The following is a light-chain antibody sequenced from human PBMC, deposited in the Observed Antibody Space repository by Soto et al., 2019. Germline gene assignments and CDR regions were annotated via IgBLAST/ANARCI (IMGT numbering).Light chain of an antibody. CDR3: SSYTSSSSIL. CDR1: SSDIGRYNY. V-gene: IGLV2-14*01. J-gene: IGLJ2*01. Sequence: QSALTQPASVSGSPGQSITISCTGTSSDIGRYNYVSWFQQHPGKAPKLMIFEVSNRPSGVSNRFSGSKADNTASLTISGLQAEDEADYYCSSYTSSSSILFGGGTKVTVL. CDR2: EVS.